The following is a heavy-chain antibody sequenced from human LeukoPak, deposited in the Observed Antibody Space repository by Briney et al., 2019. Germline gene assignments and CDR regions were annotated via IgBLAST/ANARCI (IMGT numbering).Heavy chain of an antibody. CDR3: AKAQGVGATYFDY. V-gene: IGHV3-30*18. Sequence: GGSLRLSCAASGFTFSSYGMHWVRQAPGKGLEWVAVISYDGSNKYYADSVKGRFTISRDNSKNTLHLQMNSLRAEDTAVYYCAKAQGVGATYFDYWGQGTLVTVSS. J-gene: IGHJ4*02. CDR1: GFTFSSYG. D-gene: IGHD1-26*01. CDR2: ISYDGSNK.